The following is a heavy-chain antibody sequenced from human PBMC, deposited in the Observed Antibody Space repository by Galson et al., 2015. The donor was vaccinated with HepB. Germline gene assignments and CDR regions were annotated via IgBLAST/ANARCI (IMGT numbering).Heavy chain of an antibody. CDR1: GFTFSSYS. V-gene: IGHV3-48*02. CDR3: ARGVSSMVRGMYYFDY. Sequence: SLRLSCAASGFTFSSYSMNWVRQAPGKGLEWVSYISSSSTIYYADSVKGRFTISRDNAKNSLYLQMNSLRDEDTAVYYCARGVSSMVRGMYYFDYWGQGTLVTVSS. CDR2: ISSSSTI. J-gene: IGHJ4*02. D-gene: IGHD3-10*01.